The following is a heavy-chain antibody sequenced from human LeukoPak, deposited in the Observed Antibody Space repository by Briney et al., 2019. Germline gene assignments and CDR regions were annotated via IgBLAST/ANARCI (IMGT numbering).Heavy chain of an antibody. Sequence: PGGSLILSCAASGFTFSSYWMHWVRHAPGKGLVWVSRINSDGSSTSYAASVKGRFTISRDNAKNTLYLQMNSLRAEDTAVYYCARDLEWFGDVDDYWGQGTLVTVSS. D-gene: IGHD3-10*01. CDR3: ARDLEWFGDVDDY. CDR1: GFTFSSYW. J-gene: IGHJ4*02. V-gene: IGHV3-74*01. CDR2: INSDGSST.